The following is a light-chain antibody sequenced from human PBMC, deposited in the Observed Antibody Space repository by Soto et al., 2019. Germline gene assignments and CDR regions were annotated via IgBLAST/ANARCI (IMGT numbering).Light chain of an antibody. V-gene: IGKV3-15*01. CDR1: QSVSSR. CDR2: GAS. J-gene: IGKJ1*01. CDR3: HQYNNLWT. Sequence: EIVMTQSPATLSVSPGERATLSCRASQSVSSRLAWYQQTPGQSPRLLIYGASTRATGIPARFSGSGSGTEFTLTISSLQSEDFGVYYCHQYNNLWTFGQGTKVDIK.